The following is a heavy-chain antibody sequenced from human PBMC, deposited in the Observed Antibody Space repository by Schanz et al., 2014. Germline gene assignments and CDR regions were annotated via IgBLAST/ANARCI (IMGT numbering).Heavy chain of an antibody. D-gene: IGHD5-12*01. CDR3: ARDATWRLDL. V-gene: IGHV4-61*02. CDR1: GGSIRSGTYY. Sequence: QVQLQQWGAGLLKPSQTLSLTCTVSGGSIRSGTYYWSWIRQPAGKALEWVGRVFPNGITNYTPSLKSRVTISLDTSKNQFSLTMTSLTAADTAVYYCARDATWRLDLWGRGTLVTVSS. J-gene: IGHJ2*01. CDR2: VFPNGIT.